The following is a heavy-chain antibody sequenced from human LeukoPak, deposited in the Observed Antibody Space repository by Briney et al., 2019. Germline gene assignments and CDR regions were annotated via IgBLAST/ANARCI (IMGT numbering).Heavy chain of an antibody. V-gene: IGHV3-53*01. CDR3: ASELRWGDYYYGMDV. Sequence: GGSLRLSCAASGFTFSNYWMSWVRQAPGKGLEWVSVIYSGGSTYYADSVKGRFTISRDKSKNTLYLQMNSLRAEDTAVYYCASELRWGDYYYGMDVWGQGTTVTVSS. CDR2: IYSGGST. J-gene: IGHJ6*02. D-gene: IGHD4-23*01. CDR1: GFTFSNYW.